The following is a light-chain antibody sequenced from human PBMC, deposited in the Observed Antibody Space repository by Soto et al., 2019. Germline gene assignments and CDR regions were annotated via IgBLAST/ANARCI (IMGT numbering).Light chain of an antibody. CDR1: SSDVGDYDY. V-gene: IGLV2-8*01. J-gene: IGLJ3*02. CDR3: SSYAGNNKWV. Sequence: QSVLTQPPSASGSPGQSVTISCTGTSSDVGDYDYVSWYQQHPGKAPRLIIYEVTKRPSGVPDRFSGSKSGNTASLTVSGLQAEDEADYYCSSYAGNNKWVFGGGTKVTVL. CDR2: EVT.